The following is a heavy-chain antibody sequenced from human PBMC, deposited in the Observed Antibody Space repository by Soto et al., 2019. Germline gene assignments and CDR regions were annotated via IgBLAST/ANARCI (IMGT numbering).Heavy chain of an antibody. D-gene: IGHD3-10*01. CDR2: ISYDGSNK. CDR1: GFPFSRYG. V-gene: IGHV3-30*03. CDR3: VGGQYYFDY. J-gene: IGHJ4*02. Sequence: QAQLVESGGGVVQPGRSLRLSCAASGFPFSRYGMHWVREAPGKGLEWVAVISYDGSNKYYADSVKGRFTISRDNSASTLYLQMNSLRPEDTALYYCVGGQYYFDYRGQGTLVTVSP.